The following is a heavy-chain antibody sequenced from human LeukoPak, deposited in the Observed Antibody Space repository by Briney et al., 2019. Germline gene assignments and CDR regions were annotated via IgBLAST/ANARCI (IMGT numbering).Heavy chain of an antibody. Sequence: GGSLRLSCAASGLTFSSHSMNWVRQAPGKGLEWISHIRSSSSTRTTYYADSVKGRFTISRDDATNSLYLQMNSLRGEDAAVYYCASWAGTTAGFSGPFDFWGQGTLVTVSS. CDR3: ASWAGTTAGFSGPFDF. J-gene: IGHJ4*02. D-gene: IGHD6-25*01. CDR2: IRSSSSTR. CDR1: GLTFSSHS. V-gene: IGHV3-48*01.